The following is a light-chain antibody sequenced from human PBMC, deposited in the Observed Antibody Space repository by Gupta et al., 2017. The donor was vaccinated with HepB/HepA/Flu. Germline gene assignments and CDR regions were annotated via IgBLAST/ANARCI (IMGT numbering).Light chain of an antibody. CDR2: GAS. Sequence: EIVMTQSPATLSVSPGERATLSCRASQRVSNKLAWYQQKPGQAPRLVMYGASTRATGIPARFSGSQSGTEFTLTISSLQSEDFAVYYCQQNSNWPLTFGGGTKVEIK. CDR3: QQNSNWPLT. CDR1: QRVSNK. V-gene: IGKV3-15*01. J-gene: IGKJ4*01.